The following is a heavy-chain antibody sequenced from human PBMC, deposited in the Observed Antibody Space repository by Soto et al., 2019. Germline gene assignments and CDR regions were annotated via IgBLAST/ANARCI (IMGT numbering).Heavy chain of an antibody. CDR2: IYPGDSDT. Sequence: PGESLKISCKVSGYTFITYWIGWVRQMPGKGLEWMGIIYPGDSDTRYSPSFQGQVTISADKSISTAYVQWNSLKASDTAMYYCARRYGGGFDFWGQGTMVTVSS. CDR1: GYTFITYW. CDR3: ARRYGGGFDF. V-gene: IGHV5-51*01. D-gene: IGHD3-16*01. J-gene: IGHJ3*01.